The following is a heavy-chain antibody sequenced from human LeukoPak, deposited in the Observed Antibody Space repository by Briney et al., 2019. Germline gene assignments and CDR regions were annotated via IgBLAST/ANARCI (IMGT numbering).Heavy chain of an antibody. J-gene: IGHJ6*03. D-gene: IGHD3-9*01. CDR2: INPDGSTT. Sequence: HPGGSLRLSCAASGFTFSNYWMHWVRQDPGKGLVWVSFINPDGSTTNYADSVKGRFTISRDNSKNTLYLQMNSLRAEDTAVYYCAKCILTGYYKGYMDVWGKGTTVTISS. CDR1: GFTFSNYW. V-gene: IGHV3-74*01. CDR3: AKCILTGYYKGYMDV.